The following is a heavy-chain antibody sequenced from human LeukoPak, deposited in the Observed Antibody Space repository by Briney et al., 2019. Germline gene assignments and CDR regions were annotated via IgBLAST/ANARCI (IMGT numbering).Heavy chain of an antibody. Sequence: PGGSLRLSCAASGFTFSSYTMNWVRQALGQGLEWVSTLSDPHPDNETHYADSVKCRFGGSTYYEDSVQGRFTISRDSSRNTLYLQMNRLRTEDTAFYYCAKARPTRFVESSGWLELGYWGQGTLVT. CDR3: AKARPTRFVESSGWLELGY. J-gene: IGHJ4*02. D-gene: IGHD3-22*01. V-gene: IGHV3-23*01. CDR1: GFTFSSYT. CDR2: LSDPHPDNETHYADSVKCRFGGST.